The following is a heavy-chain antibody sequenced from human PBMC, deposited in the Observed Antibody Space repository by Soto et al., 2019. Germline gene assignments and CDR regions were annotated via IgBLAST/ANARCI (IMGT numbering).Heavy chain of an antibody. D-gene: IGHD2-21*02. CDR2: VNSDESTI. Sequence: VQLVASGGGLVQPGGSLRLSCAASGFTFSSYWMHWVRQGPGKGLVWVSRVNSDESTISYAGSVKGRFTISRDNAKNTLYLQMSSLRVEDTALYYCVCFECGRTAVVTAMEANGYWGQGTLVTVSS. CDR1: GFTFSSYW. CDR3: VCFECGRTAVVTAMEANGY. J-gene: IGHJ4*02. V-gene: IGHV3-74*01.